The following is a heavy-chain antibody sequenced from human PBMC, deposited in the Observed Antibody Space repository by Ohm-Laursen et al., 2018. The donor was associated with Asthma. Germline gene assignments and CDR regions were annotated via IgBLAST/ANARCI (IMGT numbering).Heavy chain of an antibody. V-gene: IGHV3-21*01. J-gene: IGHJ4*02. CDR3: AKDRVRWLQLKPIDY. CDR2: ISTASSFI. CDR1: GYTFSRYS. D-gene: IGHD5-24*01. Sequence: SLRLSCAASGYTFSRYSIHWVRQIPGKGLEWVASISTASSFIYYADSVRGRFTTSRDNARNSVYLQMNSLRAEDTAVYYCAKDRVRWLQLKPIDYWGQGTQDTVSS.